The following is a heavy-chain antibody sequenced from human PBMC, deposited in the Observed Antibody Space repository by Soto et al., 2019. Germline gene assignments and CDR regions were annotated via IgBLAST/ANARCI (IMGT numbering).Heavy chain of an antibody. CDR3: ARAIAYYYDSSGGFDY. CDR1: GFTFSDSA. J-gene: IGHJ4*02. CDR2: IKQNGGEK. V-gene: IGHV3-7*04. D-gene: IGHD3-22*01. Sequence: PGGSLRLSCAASGFTFSDSAIHWVRQAPGKGLEWVAKIKQNGGEKYYVDSVKGRFTISRDNAKNSLYLQMNSLRAEDTAVYYCARAIAYYYDSSGGFDYWGQGTLVTVSS.